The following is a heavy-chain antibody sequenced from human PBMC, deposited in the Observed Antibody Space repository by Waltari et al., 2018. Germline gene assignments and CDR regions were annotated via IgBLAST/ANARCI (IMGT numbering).Heavy chain of an antibody. D-gene: IGHD6-13*01. Sequence: EVQLVESGGGLIQPGGSLRLSCAASGFTVSSNYMSWVRQAPGKGLEWVSVIYSGGSTYYADSVKGRFTISRDNSKNTLYLQMSSLRSEDTAVYYCAVLGYSSSWYAFFDYWGQGTLVTVSS. CDR3: AVLGYSSSWYAFFDY. CDR1: GFTVSSNY. CDR2: IYSGGST. J-gene: IGHJ4*02. V-gene: IGHV3-66*03.